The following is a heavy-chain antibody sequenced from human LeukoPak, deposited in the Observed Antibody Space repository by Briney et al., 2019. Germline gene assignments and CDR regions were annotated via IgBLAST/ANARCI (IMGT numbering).Heavy chain of an antibody. J-gene: IGHJ4*02. D-gene: IGHD3-22*01. CDR2: IIPIFGTA. CDR3: ARDRYYYDSSGYTFDY. CDR1: GGTFSSYA. V-gene: IGHV1-69*06. Sequence: SVKVSCKASGGTFSSYAISWVRQAPGQGLEWMGGIIPIFGTANYAQKFQGRVTITADKSTSTAYMELSSLRSEDTAVYYCARDRYYYDSSGYTFDYWGQGTLVTVSS.